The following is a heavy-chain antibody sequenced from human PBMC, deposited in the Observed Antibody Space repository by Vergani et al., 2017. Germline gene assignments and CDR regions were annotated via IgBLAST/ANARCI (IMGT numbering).Heavy chain of an antibody. D-gene: IGHD2-2*01. CDR1: GFIFSKNA. CDR3: VKDRGASIGFDD. CDR2: ISPSGSRT. V-gene: IGHV3-23*01. J-gene: IGHJ4*02. Sequence: DVQLLESGGGLVQPGGSLSLSCAASGFIFSKNAMTWVRQTPGKGLEWVSVISPSGSRTYYADSVKGRFTISRDNSKNMLYLQMDSLRPEDTAMFYCVKDRGASIGFDDWGQGTQVTVSS.